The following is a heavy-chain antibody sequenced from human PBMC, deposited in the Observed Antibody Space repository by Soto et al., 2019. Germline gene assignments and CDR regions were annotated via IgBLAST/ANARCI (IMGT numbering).Heavy chain of an antibody. V-gene: IGHV3-74*01. Sequence: EVQLVESGGGLVQPGESRRLSCVVSGFTISSYWMHWVRQAPGKGLVWVSRINGDGSSTNYADSVKGRFTISRDNAKNTLYLQRNTLRAEDTAVYYCAIAVAGPTAIAYWGQGNQVTVSS. J-gene: IGHJ4*02. CDR3: AIAVAGPTAIAY. CDR1: GFTISSYW. CDR2: INGDGSST. D-gene: IGHD6-19*01.